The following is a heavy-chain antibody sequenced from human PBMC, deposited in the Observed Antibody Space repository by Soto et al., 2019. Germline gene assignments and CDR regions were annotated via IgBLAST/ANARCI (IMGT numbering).Heavy chain of an antibody. CDR2: ISDDSSYI. V-gene: IGHV3-21*06. CDR3: ATPYYFNH. Sequence: LRLSCSASGFMFSSYTMNWVRQAPGKGLEWLSSISDDSSYIDYADSLRGRFTVSRDNARNSLYLQIDSLGVEDTAVYYCATPYYFNHWGPGTLVTVSS. CDR1: GFMFSSYT. D-gene: IGHD3-16*01. J-gene: IGHJ1*01.